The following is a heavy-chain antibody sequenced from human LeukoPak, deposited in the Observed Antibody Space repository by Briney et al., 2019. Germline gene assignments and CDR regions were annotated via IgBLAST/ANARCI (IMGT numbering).Heavy chain of an antibody. J-gene: IGHJ4*02. V-gene: IGHV3-21*01. D-gene: IGHD1-26*01. CDR1: GFTFSSYA. CDR3: ARGGSYFDY. CDR2: ISSSSNYI. Sequence: PGGSLRLSCAASGFTFSSYAMHWVRQAPGKGLEWVASISSSSNYIYYVDSVKGRFTISRDNAKNSLYLQMNSLRAEDTAVYYCARGGSYFDYWGQGTLVTVSS.